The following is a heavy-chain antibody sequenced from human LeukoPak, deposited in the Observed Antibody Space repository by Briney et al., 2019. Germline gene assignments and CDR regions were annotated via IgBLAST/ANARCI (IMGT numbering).Heavy chain of an antibody. CDR1: GFTFSSYS. CDR2: ISSSSSYI. CDR3: ARDPRDDYGDYGSKDY. D-gene: IGHD4-17*01. V-gene: IGHV3-21*01. Sequence: GGSLRLSCAAFGFTFSSYSMDWVRQAPGKGLEWVSSISSSSSYIYYADSVKGRFTISRDNAKNSLYLQMNSLRAEDTAVYYCARDPRDDYGDYGSKDYWGQGTLVTVSS. J-gene: IGHJ4*02.